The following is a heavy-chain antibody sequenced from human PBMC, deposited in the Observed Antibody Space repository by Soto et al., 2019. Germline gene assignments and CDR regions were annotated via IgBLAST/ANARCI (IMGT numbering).Heavy chain of an antibody. V-gene: IGHV1-18*01. CDR1: GYTFTTYG. CDR3: ARSSSRLTTTQYFQH. D-gene: IGHD4-17*01. CDR2: TSAYNGNT. J-gene: IGHJ1*01. Sequence: QVQLVQSGAEVKKPGASVKVSCKASGYTFTTYGISWVRQAPGQGLEGMGWTSAYNGNTNYAQKSQGRVTMTTDTSTGTAYMELRSLRSDDTAVYYCARSSSRLTTTQYFQHWGQGALVTVSS.